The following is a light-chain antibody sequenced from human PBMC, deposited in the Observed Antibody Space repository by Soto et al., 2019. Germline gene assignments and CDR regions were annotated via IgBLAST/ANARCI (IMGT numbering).Light chain of an antibody. CDR1: QNIINY. CDR3: QQSHSNPRT. J-gene: IGKJ1*01. CDR2: AAS. V-gene: IGKV1-39*01. Sequence: DIQVTQSPSSLSASVGDRVTITCRASQNIINYLNWYQQKPGKAPKLLIYAASNLQSGVPSRSSGSGSATDFTLTISNLQPEDFATYYCQQSHSNPRTFXQGTKVDIK.